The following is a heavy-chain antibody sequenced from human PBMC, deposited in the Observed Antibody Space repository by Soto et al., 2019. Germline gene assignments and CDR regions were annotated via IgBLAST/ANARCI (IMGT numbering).Heavy chain of an antibody. J-gene: IGHJ4*02. CDR2: IWYDGSNK. Sequence: GGSLRLSCAASGFTFSSYGMHWVRQAPGKGLEWVAVIWYDGSNKYYADSVKGRFTISRDNSKNTLYLRMNSLRAEDTAVYYCARDSNIGYCSGGSCWDYWGQGTLVTVSS. CDR1: GFTFSSYG. D-gene: IGHD2-15*01. V-gene: IGHV3-33*01. CDR3: ARDSNIGYCSGGSCWDY.